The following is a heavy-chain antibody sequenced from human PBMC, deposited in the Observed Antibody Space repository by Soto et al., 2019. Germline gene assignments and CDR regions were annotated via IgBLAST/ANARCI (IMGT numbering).Heavy chain of an antibody. CDR2: MDNDGAT. D-gene: IGHD3-16*01. Sequence: SETLSLTCTVSGASISSRDFFCGWFRQPPGKGLEWIATMDNDGATYYTPSLKTRVTLSRDTFKNQFSLQLTSVTAADTALYFCARPLPGTFGYFDSWGQGTLVTAPQ. CDR1: GASISSRDFF. CDR3: ARPLPGTFGYFDS. J-gene: IGHJ4*02. V-gene: IGHV4-39*01.